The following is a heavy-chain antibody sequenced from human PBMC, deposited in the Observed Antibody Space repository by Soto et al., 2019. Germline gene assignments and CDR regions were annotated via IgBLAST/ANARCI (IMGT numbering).Heavy chain of an antibody. Sequence: ESGGGVVQPGRSLRLSCAASGFTFSSYGMHWVRQAPGKGLEWVAVIWYDGSNKYYADSVKGRFTISRDNSKNTLYLQMNSLRAEDTAVYYCARGTGKYSYGIDYWGQGTLVTVSS. J-gene: IGHJ4*02. CDR3: ARGTGKYSYGIDY. CDR2: IWYDGSNK. CDR1: GFTFSSYG. D-gene: IGHD5-18*01. V-gene: IGHV3-33*01.